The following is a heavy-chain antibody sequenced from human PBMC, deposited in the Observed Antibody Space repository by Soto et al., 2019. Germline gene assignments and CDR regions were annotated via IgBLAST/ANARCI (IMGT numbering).Heavy chain of an antibody. J-gene: IGHJ3*02. V-gene: IGHV1-46*01. D-gene: IGHD6-13*01. CDR3: AQIPGYSSSWYFYAFDI. CDR1: GYTFTNFY. Sequence: GASVKVSCKSSGYTFTNFYIHWVRQAPGQGLEWMGRINPSRGIANYAQKFQGRVTMTRDTSTSTVYMELSSLRSEDTAVYYCAQIPGYSSSWYFYAFDIWGQGTMVTVSS. CDR2: INPSRGIA.